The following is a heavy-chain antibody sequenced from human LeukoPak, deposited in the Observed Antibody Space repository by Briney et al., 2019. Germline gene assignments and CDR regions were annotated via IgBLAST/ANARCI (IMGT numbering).Heavy chain of an antibody. CDR3: ARGRPGEIDY. Sequence: ASVKVSCKASGYTFTSYYMHWVRQTPGQGVEWMGIINPSGGSTSYAQKFQGRVTITRETSTSTVYMELSSLRSEDTAVYYCARGRPGEIDYWGQGTLVTVSS. V-gene: IGHV1-46*03. D-gene: IGHD7-27*01. CDR2: INPSGGST. CDR1: GYTFTSYY. J-gene: IGHJ4*02.